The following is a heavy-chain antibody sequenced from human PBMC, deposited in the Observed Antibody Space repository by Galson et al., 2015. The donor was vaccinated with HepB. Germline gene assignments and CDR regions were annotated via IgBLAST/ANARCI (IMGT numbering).Heavy chain of an antibody. Sequence: SLRLSCAASGFTSSSYSMNWIRQAPGKGLEWVSSISSSSGYIYYADSVKGRFTISRDNAKNSLYLQVSSLRAEDTAVYYCARDHGGSDYVRAFDIWGQGTMVTVSS. J-gene: IGHJ3*02. CDR3: ARDHGGSDYVRAFDI. V-gene: IGHV3-21*01. CDR2: ISSSSGYI. CDR1: GFTSSSYS. D-gene: IGHD3-16*01.